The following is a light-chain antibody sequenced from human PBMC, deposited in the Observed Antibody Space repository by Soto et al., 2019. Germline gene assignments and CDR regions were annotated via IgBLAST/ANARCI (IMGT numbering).Light chain of an antibody. J-gene: IGKJ1*01. V-gene: IGKV3-20*01. Sequence: IVLKQSPVTLSLSPGERATLSCRASQSVSSYYLAWYQQKPGQAPRLLIYAASSRATGIPDRFSGGGSGTDFTLTISRLEPEDFAVYYCQQCGSSPWTFGQGTKVDI. CDR2: AAS. CDR1: QSVSSYY. CDR3: QQCGSSPWT.